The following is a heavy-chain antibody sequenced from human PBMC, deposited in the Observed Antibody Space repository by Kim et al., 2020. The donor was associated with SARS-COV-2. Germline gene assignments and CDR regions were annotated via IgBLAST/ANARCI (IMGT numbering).Heavy chain of an antibody. D-gene: IGHD6-6*01. Sequence: SETLSLTCAIYGGSFSGYYWSWIRQPPGKGLEWIGEINHSGSTNYNPSLKSRVTISVDTSKNQFSLKLSSVTAADTAVYYCARVFLEGGSSPGFDYWGQGTLVTVSS. CDR2: INHSGST. J-gene: IGHJ4*02. CDR3: ARVFLEGGSSPGFDY. CDR1: GGSFSGYY. V-gene: IGHV4-34*01.